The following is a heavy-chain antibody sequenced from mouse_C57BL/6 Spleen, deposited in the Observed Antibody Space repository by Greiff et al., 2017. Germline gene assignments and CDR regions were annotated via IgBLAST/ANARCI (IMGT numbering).Heavy chain of an antibody. Sequence: VKLQQPGAELVKPGASVKLSCKASGYTFPSYWMHWVKQRPGQGLEWIGMIHPNSGSTNYNEKFKSKATLTVDKSSSTAYMQLSSLTSEDSAVYYCARERRALYFDYWGQGTTLTVSS. CDR2: IHPNSGST. J-gene: IGHJ2*01. CDR3: ARERRALYFDY. V-gene: IGHV1-64*01. D-gene: IGHD3-3*01. CDR1: GYTFPSYW.